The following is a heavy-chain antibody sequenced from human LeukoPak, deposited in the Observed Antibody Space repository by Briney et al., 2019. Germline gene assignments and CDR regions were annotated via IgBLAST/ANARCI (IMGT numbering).Heavy chain of an antibody. CDR2: IRYDGSNK. V-gene: IGHV3-30*02. D-gene: IGHD2-2*01. Sequence: GGSLRLSCAASGFTFSSYGMHWVRQAPGKGLEWVAFIRYDGSNKYYADSVKGRFTISRDNSKNTLYLQMNSLRAEDTAVYYCAGESSTSSSFDYWGQGTLVTVSS. CDR1: GFTFSSYG. J-gene: IGHJ4*02. CDR3: AGESSTSSSFDY.